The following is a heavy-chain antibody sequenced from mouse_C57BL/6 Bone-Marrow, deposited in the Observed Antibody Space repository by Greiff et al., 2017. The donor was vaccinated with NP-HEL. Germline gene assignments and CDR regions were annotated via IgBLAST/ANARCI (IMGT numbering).Heavy chain of an antibody. J-gene: IGHJ3*01. CDR1: GYSITSGYY. CDR3: ARETYDGFFAWFAY. V-gene: IGHV3-6*01. Sequence: EVQLHHSLPGLVKPSQSLSLTCSVTGYSITSGYYWNWIRQFPGNKLEWMGYISYDGSNNYNPSLKNRISITRDTSKNQFFLKLNSVTAEDTATYYCARETYDGFFAWFAYWGQGTLVTVSA. D-gene: IGHD2-3*01. CDR2: ISYDGSN.